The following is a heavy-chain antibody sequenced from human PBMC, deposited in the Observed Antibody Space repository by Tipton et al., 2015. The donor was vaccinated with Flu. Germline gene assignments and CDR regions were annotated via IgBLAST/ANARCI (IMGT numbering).Heavy chain of an antibody. D-gene: IGHD5-12*01. CDR2: IYYSGST. Sequence: TLSLTCTVSGGSISSYYWSWIRQPPGKGLEWIGYIYYSGSTNYNPSLKSRVTISVDTSKNQFSLKLSSVTAADTAVYYCAREVATIHDYWGQGTLVTVSS. J-gene: IGHJ4*02. V-gene: IGHV4-59*01. CDR1: GGSISSYY. CDR3: AREVATIHDY.